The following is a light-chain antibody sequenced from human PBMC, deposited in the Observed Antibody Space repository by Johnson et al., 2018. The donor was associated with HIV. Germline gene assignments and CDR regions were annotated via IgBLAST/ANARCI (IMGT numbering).Light chain of an antibody. Sequence: QPVLTQPPSVSAAPGQKVTISCSGSSSNIGNNYVSWYQQLPGTAPKLLVYENNKRPSGIPDRFSGSKSGTSATLGITGLQTGDEADYYCGTWDSSLSALYVFGTGTKVTVI. V-gene: IGLV1-51*02. CDR1: SSNIGNNY. CDR2: ENN. CDR3: GTWDSSLSALYV. J-gene: IGLJ1*01.